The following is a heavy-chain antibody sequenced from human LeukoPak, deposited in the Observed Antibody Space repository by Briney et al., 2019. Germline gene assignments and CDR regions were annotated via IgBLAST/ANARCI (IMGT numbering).Heavy chain of an antibody. D-gene: IGHD3-10*01. V-gene: IGHV3-30*02. CDR1: GFTFSSYG. J-gene: IGHJ4*02. CDR3: AKRRGIWFGEFLGEANDH. Sequence: GGSLRLSCAASGFTFSSYGMHWVRQTPGKGLEWVAFIRYDGSSKYYADSVKGRFTISRDNSKNTLYLQMNSLRAEDMAVYYCAKRRGIWFGEFLGEANDHWGQGTLVTVSS. CDR2: IRYDGSSK.